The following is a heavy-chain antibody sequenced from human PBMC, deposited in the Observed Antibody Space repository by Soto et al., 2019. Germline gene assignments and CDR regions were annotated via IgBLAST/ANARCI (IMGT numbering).Heavy chain of an antibody. D-gene: IGHD3-10*01. CDR2: MYYNGNT. CDR3: ERLLSARIDY. V-gene: IGHV4-39*01. CDR1: GYSISSRPDY. Sequence: SETLSLTCTVSGYSISSRPDYWGWIRQPPGKGLEWIGSMYYNGNTYCNPSLKSRLTVSVDTSKNQFSLRLSSVTAADTAVYYCERLLSARIDYWGQGTLVTVSS. J-gene: IGHJ4*02.